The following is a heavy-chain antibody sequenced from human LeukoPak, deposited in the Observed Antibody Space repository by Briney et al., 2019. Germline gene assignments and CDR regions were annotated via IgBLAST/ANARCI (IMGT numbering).Heavy chain of an antibody. CDR1: GFIFSSYW. J-gene: IGHJ4*02. CDR2: IKQDGSEK. CDR3: ARQGSLWFGESREDY. Sequence: GGSLRLSCAASGFIFSSYWMSWVRQAPGKGLEWVANIKQDGSEKYYVDSVKGRFTISRDNAKNSLYLQMNSLRAEDTAVYNCARQGSLWFGESREDYWGQGTLVTVSS. V-gene: IGHV3-7*01. D-gene: IGHD3-10*01.